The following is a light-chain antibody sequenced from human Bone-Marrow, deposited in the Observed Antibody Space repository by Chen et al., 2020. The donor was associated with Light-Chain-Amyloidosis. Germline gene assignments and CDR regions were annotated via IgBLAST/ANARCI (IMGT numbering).Light chain of an antibody. CDR2: RDT. CDR1: DLPTKY. CDR3: QSADSSGTYEVI. J-gene: IGLJ2*01. V-gene: IGLV3-25*03. Sequence: SSELTQPPPVSVSPGQTATITCSGDDLPTKYAYWYQQKPAQAPLLVIHRDTERPSGISERFSGSSSGTTATLTISGVQAEDEADYHCQSADSSGTYEVIFGGGTKLTVL.